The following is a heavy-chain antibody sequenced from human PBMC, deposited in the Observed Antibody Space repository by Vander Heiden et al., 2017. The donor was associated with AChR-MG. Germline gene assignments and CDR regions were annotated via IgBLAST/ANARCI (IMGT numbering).Heavy chain of an antibody. J-gene: IGHJ4*02. D-gene: IGHD2-2*02. CDR3: ARGKGVYSISTSGYTRSHFDY. V-gene: IGHV3-30-3*01. CDR2: ISYDGSNK. CDR1: GFTFSSYA. Sequence: QVQLVESGGGVVQPGRSLRLSCAASGFTFSSYAMHWVRQAPGKGLEWVAVISYDGSNKYYADSVKGRFTISRDNSKNTLYLQMNSLRAEDTAVYYCARGKGVYSISTSGYTRSHFDYWGQGTLVTVSS.